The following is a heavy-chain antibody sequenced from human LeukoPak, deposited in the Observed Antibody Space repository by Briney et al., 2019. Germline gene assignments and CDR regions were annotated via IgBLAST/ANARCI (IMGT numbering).Heavy chain of an antibody. CDR1: EFTVSGNY. CDR2: IYSGDNT. Sequence: PGGSLRLSCAASEFTVSGNYMSWVRQAPGKGLEWVSVIYSGDNTYYIDSVKGRCTISRDNSKNTLYLQMNSLRAEDTAVYYCAGRRVLDASFDYWGQGTLVTVSS. D-gene: IGHD3-16*01. J-gene: IGHJ4*02. V-gene: IGHV3-66*02. CDR3: AGRRVLDASFDY.